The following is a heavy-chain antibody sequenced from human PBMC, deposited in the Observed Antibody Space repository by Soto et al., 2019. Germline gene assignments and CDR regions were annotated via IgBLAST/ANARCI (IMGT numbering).Heavy chain of an antibody. CDR2: LYDLDGS. V-gene: IGHV3-53*01. CDR1: GFTISGKKY. Sequence: DVQLVESGGGLIQPGGSLRLSCAAFGFTISGKKYVAWVRQAPEKGLEWVSALYDLDGSFYAASVKGRFTTSSDSSKTTVYVQMNDLRPDDTVVYYCATWHEREHAYDVWGQGTTVTVSS. D-gene: IGHD1-1*01. J-gene: IGHJ3*01. CDR3: ATWHEREHAYDV.